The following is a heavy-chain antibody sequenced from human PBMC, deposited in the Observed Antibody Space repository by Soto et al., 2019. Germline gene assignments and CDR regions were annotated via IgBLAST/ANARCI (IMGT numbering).Heavy chain of an antibody. Sequence: GGSLRLSCAASGFTLSSSWMHWVCQAPEKGQEWVADTKCDGSEKYYVDSVKGRLTISRDNAKNSLHLQVNSLRAEDMTVHRITMIVVVITPNACDIWGQGTMVTVSS. CDR3: TMIVVVITPNACDI. J-gene: IGHJ3*02. V-gene: IGHV3-7*03. D-gene: IGHD3-22*01. CDR1: GFTLSSSW. CDR2: TKCDGSEK.